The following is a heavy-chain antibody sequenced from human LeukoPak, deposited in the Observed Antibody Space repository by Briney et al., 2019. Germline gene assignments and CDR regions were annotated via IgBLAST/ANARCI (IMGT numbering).Heavy chain of an antibody. CDR2: INHSGST. CDR3: ARGGEWLRTYYWYFDL. J-gene: IGHJ2*01. D-gene: IGHD5-12*01. Sequence: SETLSLTCTVSGGSIRNRSYYWGWIRQPPGKGLEWIGEINHSGSTNYNPSLKSRVTISVDTSKNQFSLKLSSVTAADTAVYYCARGGEWLRTYYWYFDLWGRGTLVTVSS. V-gene: IGHV4-39*07. CDR1: GGSIRNRSYY.